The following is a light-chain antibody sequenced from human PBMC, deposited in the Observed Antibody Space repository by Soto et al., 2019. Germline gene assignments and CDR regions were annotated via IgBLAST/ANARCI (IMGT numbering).Light chain of an antibody. CDR3: QQYNNWPFT. Sequence: EIVMTQSPATLSVSPGERATLSCRASQSVSSNLACYQQKPGQAPRLLIYGASTRATGIPARFSGSGSGTEFTLTISSLQSEDFAVYYCQQYNNWPFTFGPGPKVDIK. J-gene: IGKJ3*01. V-gene: IGKV3-15*01. CDR1: QSVSSN. CDR2: GAS.